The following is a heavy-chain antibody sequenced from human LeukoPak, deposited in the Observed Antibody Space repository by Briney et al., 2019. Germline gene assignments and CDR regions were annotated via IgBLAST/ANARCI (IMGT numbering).Heavy chain of an antibody. CDR1: GFTCSSYW. Sequence: GGSLRLSCAASGFTCSSYWMSWVRQAPGKGLEWVANIKQDGSEQYYVDSVKGRFTISRDNAKNSLSLQMNSLRAEDTAVYYCARPLMYYYGSETYFWFDPWGQGTLVTVSS. D-gene: IGHD3-10*01. J-gene: IGHJ5*02. CDR3: ARPLMYYYGSETYFWFDP. V-gene: IGHV3-7*01. CDR2: IKQDGSEQ.